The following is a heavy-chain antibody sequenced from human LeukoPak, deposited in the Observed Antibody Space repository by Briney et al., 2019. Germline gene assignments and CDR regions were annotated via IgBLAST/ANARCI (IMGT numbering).Heavy chain of an antibody. CDR3: AKDEAGEYYYDSSGYY. Sequence: GGSLRLSCAASGFTFSSYGMHWVRQAPGKGLEWVAFIRYDGSNKYYADSVKGRFTISRDNSKNTLYLQMNSLRAEDTAVYCCAKDEAGEYYYDSSGYYWGQGTLVTVSS. CDR1: GFTFSSYG. J-gene: IGHJ4*02. D-gene: IGHD3-22*01. CDR2: IRYDGSNK. V-gene: IGHV3-30*02.